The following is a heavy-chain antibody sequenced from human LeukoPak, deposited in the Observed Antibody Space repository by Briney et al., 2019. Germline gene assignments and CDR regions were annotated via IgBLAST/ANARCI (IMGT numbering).Heavy chain of an antibody. CDR3: ARQDECYDFWSGQSSTGYYMDV. CDR2: IYSGGST. J-gene: IGHJ6*03. Sequence: GGSLRLSCAASGFTVSSNYMSWVRQAPGKGLEWVSVIYSGGSTYYEESVKGRFTISRDNAKNSLYLQMNSLRAEDTAVYYCARQDECYDFWSGQSSTGYYMDVWGKGTTVTVSS. V-gene: IGHV3-66*04. CDR1: GFTVSSNY. D-gene: IGHD3-3*01.